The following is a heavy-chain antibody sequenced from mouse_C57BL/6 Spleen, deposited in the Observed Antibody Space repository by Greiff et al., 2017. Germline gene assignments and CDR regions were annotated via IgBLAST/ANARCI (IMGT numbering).Heavy chain of an antibody. D-gene: IGHD1-1*01. CDR1: GFTFSSYA. CDR2: ISDGGSYT. Sequence: EVMLVESGGGLVKPGGSLKLSCAASGFTFSSYAMSWVRQTPEKRLEWVATISDGGSYTYYPDNVKGRFTISRDNAKNNLYLQMSHLKSEDTAMYYCARVGDYGSSSWFAYWGQGTLVTVSA. J-gene: IGHJ3*01. CDR3: ARVGDYGSSSWFAY. V-gene: IGHV5-4*03.